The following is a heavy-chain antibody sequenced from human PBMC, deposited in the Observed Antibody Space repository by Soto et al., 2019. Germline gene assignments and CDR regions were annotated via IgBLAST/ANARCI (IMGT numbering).Heavy chain of an antibody. CDR2: IYHSGST. CDR3: ARDLRLDS. Sequence: PSETLSLTCAVAGGSISSSNWWSWVRQPPGKGLEWIGEIYHSGSTNYNPSLKSRVTISIDRSNNQFSLMLSSVTAADTAVYYCARDLRLDSWGPGTLVTVSS. CDR1: GGSISSSNW. V-gene: IGHV4-4*02. J-gene: IGHJ4*02. D-gene: IGHD2-21*02.